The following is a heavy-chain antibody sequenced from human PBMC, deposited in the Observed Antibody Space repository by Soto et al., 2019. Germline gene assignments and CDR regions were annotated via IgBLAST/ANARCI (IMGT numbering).Heavy chain of an antibody. CDR2: IYHSGST. Sequence: SETLSLTCAVSGYSISSGYYWGWIRQPPGKGLEWIVSIYHSGSTYYNPSLKSRVTISVDTSKNQFSLKLSSVTAAVTAVYYCARDSGNYGNYYYYGMDVWGQGTTVTVSS. CDR1: GYSISSGYY. D-gene: IGHD1-7*01. V-gene: IGHV4-38-2*02. J-gene: IGHJ6*02. CDR3: ARDSGNYGNYYYYGMDV.